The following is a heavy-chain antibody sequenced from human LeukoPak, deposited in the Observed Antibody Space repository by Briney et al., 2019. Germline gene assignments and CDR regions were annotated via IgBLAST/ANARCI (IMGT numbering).Heavy chain of an antibody. D-gene: IGHD4-11*01. CDR2: IKQDGGET. V-gene: IGHV3-7*01. CDR1: GFAFHNYW. CDR3: TREDHSNYNY. J-gene: IGHJ4*02. Sequence: GGSLRLSCAASGFAFHNYWMSWVRQAPGKGLEWVASIKQDGGETFYVDSVKGRFTISRDNAKNSLYLQMNSLRAEDTAVYYCTREDHSNYNYWGQGTLVTVSS.